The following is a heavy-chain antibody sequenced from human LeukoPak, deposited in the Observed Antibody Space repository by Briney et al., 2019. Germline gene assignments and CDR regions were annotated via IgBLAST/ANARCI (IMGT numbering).Heavy chain of an antibody. J-gene: IGHJ4*02. CDR3: TTEPTGRYYFDY. Sequence: GGSLRLSCAASGLTFTNAWMGWVRQAPGKGLEWVGRIKSKIDGGTTEYAAPVKGRFTISRDDSKNTLYLQMNSLTTEDTAVYYCTTEPTGRYYFDYWGQGTLVTVSS. CDR2: IKSKIDGGTT. D-gene: IGHD3-10*01. V-gene: IGHV3-15*01. CDR1: GLTFTNAW.